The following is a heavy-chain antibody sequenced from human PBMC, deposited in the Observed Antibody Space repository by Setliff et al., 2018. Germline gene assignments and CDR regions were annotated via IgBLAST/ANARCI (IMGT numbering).Heavy chain of an antibody. J-gene: IGHJ6*03. CDR2: ISGYNGNT. CDR3: ARGRHPPWSGYPYYYMDV. Sequence: ASVKVSCKASGYTFTSYGISWVRQAPGQGLEWMGWISGYNGNTNYAQNLQGRVTITADKSTSTAYMELSSLRSEDTAVYYCARGRHPPWSGYPYYYMDVWGKGTTVTVSS. V-gene: IGHV1-18*01. D-gene: IGHD3-3*01. CDR1: GYTFTSYG.